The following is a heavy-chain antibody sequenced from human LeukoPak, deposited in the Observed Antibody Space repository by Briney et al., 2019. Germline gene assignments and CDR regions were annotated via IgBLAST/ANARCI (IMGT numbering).Heavy chain of an antibody. Sequence: GGSLRLSCEASGFTFSSYSMNWVRQAPGKGLEWVSSISSSSSYIYYADSVKGRFTISRDNAKNSLYLQMNSLRAEDTAVYYCATYYDFWRGYYTWRGHAFDIWGQGTMVTVSS. CDR3: ATYYDFWRGYYTWRGHAFDI. CDR1: GFTFSSYS. J-gene: IGHJ3*02. CDR2: ISSSSSYI. D-gene: IGHD3-3*01. V-gene: IGHV3-21*01.